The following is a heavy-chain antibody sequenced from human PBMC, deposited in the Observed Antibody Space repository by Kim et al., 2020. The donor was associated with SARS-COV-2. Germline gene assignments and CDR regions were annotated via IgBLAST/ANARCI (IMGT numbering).Heavy chain of an antibody. CDR3: VGCEGVRGGQQLVYYYYYGMDF. D-gene: IGHD6-13*01. J-gene: IGHJ6*02. CDR2: IYYSGST. Sequence: SETLSLTCTVSGGSISSSSYYWGWIRQPPGKGLEWIGSIYYSGSTYYNPSLKSRVTISVDTSKNQFSLKLSSVTAADTAVYYCVGCEGVRGGQQLVYYYYYGMDFWGQGTTVTVSS. V-gene: IGHV4-39*01. CDR1: GGSISSSSYY.